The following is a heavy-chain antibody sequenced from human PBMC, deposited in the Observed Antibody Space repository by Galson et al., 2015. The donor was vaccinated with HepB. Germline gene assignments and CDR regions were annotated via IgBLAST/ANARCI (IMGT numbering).Heavy chain of an antibody. Sequence: SLRLSCAASGFTFSSYAMHWVRQAPGKGLEWVAVISYDGSNKYYADSVKGRFTISRDNSKNTLYLQMNSLRAEDTAVYYCARGWFLFDYWGQGTLVTVSS. CDR2: ISYDGSNK. CDR1: GFTFSSYA. J-gene: IGHJ4*02. CDR3: ARGWFLFDY. D-gene: IGHD3-22*01. V-gene: IGHV3-30*04.